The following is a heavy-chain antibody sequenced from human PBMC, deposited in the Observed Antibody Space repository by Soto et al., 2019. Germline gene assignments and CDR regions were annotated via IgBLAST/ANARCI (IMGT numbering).Heavy chain of an antibody. CDR1: GYTFTSYV. D-gene: IGHD3-9*01. CDR2: MNPNSGNT. CDR3: ARGSVAPSYSYYDILTGYYRRKDWFDP. Sequence: GASVKVSCKASGYTFTSYVINWVRQATGQGLEWMGWMNPNSGNTGYAQKFQGRVTMTRNTSISTAYMELSSLRSEDTAVYYCARGSVAPSYSYYDILTGYYRRKDWFDPWGQGTLVTVSS. V-gene: IGHV1-8*01. J-gene: IGHJ5*02.